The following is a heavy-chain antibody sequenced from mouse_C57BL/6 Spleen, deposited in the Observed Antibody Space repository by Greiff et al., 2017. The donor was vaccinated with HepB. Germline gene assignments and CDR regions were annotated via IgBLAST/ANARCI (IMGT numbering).Heavy chain of an antibody. CDR1: GYTFTSYW. J-gene: IGHJ2*01. CDR2: IHPNSGST. CDR3: AGSNYGEDYFDY. D-gene: IGHD2-5*01. V-gene: IGHV1-64*01. Sequence: VQLQQPGAELVKPGASVKLSCKASGYTFTSYWMHWVKQRPGQGLEWIGMIHPNSGSTNYNEKFKSKATLTVDKSSSTAYMQLSSLTSEDSAVYYCAGSNYGEDYFDYWGQGTTLTVSS.